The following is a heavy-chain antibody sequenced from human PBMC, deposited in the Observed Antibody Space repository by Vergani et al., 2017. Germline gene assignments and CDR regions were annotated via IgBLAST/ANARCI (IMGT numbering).Heavy chain of an antibody. CDR2: IYYSGST. CDR1: GGSISSYY. V-gene: IGHV4-59*01. CDR3: ARSSRFADRIEAFDY. J-gene: IGHJ4*02. Sequence: QVQLQESGPGLVKPSETLSLTCTVSGGSISSYYWSWIRQPPGKGLEWIGYIYYSGSTNYNPSLKSRVTISVDTSKNQFSLKLSSVTAADTAVYYCARSSRFADRIEAFDYWGQGTLVTVSS. D-gene: IGHD3-10*01.